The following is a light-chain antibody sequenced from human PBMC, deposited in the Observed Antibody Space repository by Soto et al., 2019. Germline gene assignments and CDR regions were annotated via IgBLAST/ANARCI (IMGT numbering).Light chain of an antibody. CDR3: AAWVDSLNGFCV. CDR1: SSNIGSNT. Sequence: QSVLTQPPSASGTPGQRVTISCSGSSSNIGSNTVNWYQQLPGTAPKLLIYSNNQRPSGVPDRFSGSKSGTSASLAISGLQSEDEADYYCAAWVDSLNGFCVFGGGTKLTVL. V-gene: IGLV1-44*01. CDR2: SNN. J-gene: IGLJ3*02.